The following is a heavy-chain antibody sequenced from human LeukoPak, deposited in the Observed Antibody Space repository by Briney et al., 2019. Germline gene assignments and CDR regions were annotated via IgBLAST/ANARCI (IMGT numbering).Heavy chain of an antibody. CDR3: ARGWGYCSGGSCYNDAFDI. D-gene: IGHD2-15*01. CDR2: IYHSGRT. J-gene: IGHJ3*02. CDR1: GYSISSGYH. V-gene: IGHV4-38-2*02. Sequence: SETLSLICSVSGYSISSGYHWGWIRQPPGQGLEWIGSIYHSGRTYYNPSLKSRVTISVDTSKNQFSLRLSSVTAADAAVYYCARGWGYCSGGSCYNDAFDIWGQGTMVTVSS.